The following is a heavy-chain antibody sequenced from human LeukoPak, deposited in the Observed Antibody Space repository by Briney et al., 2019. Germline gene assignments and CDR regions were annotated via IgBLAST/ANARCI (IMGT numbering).Heavy chain of an antibody. Sequence: ASVKVSCKASGYTFTSYYMHWVRQAPGQGLEWMGIINPSGGSTSYAQKFQGRVTMTRDMSTSTVYMELSSLRSDDTAVYYCAMGSGWTITDYWGQGTLVTVSS. V-gene: IGHV1-46*01. CDR3: AMGSGWTITDY. CDR2: INPSGGST. CDR1: GYTFTSYY. J-gene: IGHJ4*02. D-gene: IGHD6-19*01.